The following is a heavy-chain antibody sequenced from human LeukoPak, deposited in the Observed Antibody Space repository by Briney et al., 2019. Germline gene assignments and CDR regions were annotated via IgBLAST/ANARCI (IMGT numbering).Heavy chain of an antibody. Sequence: GGSLRLSCAASGFTFSSYDMHWVRQAPGKGLEWVAFIRYDGSNKYYADSVKGRFTISRDNSKNTLYLQMSSLRAEDTAVYYCASAANRPFDYWGQGTLVTVSS. D-gene: IGHD2-15*01. CDR1: GFTFSSYD. V-gene: IGHV3-30*02. CDR2: IRYDGSNK. CDR3: ASAANRPFDY. J-gene: IGHJ4*02.